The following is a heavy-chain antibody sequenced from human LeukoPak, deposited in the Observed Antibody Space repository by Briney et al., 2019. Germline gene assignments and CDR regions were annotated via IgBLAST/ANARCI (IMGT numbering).Heavy chain of an antibody. CDR3: ARRDDSSGYSPNAFDI. CDR1: GYTFTSYY. CDR2: INPSGGST. Sequence: ASVKVSCKASGYTFTSYYMHWVRQAPGQGLEWMGIINPSGGSTSYAQKFQGRVTMTRDMSTSTVYMELNSLRSEDTAVYYCARRDDSSGYSPNAFDIWGQGTMVTVSS. J-gene: IGHJ3*02. D-gene: IGHD3-22*01. V-gene: IGHV1-46*01.